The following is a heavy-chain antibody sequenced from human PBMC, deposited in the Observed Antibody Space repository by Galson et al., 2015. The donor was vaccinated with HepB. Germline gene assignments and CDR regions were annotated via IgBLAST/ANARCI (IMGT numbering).Heavy chain of an antibody. Sequence: SVKVSCKASGFAFSSASVQWVRQACGQRFEWIGWIVVGSGSTNYAEKFQGRVTVTRDMSTSTAYMELSSLRSEDTAMYYCAVGRYCTGGECYATHNWFDPWGQGTLVTVSS. D-gene: IGHD2-8*02. J-gene: IGHJ5*02. CDR3: AVGRYCTGGECYATHNWFDP. CDR2: IVVGSGST. V-gene: IGHV1-58*01. CDR1: GFAFSSAS.